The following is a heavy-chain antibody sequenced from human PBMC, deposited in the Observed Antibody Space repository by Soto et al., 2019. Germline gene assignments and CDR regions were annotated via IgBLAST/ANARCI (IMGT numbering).Heavy chain of an antibody. CDR3: VKDRVPGAYGHYYGMDV. CDR2: ISHDGSAQ. J-gene: IGHJ6*02. Sequence: QVQLVESGGGVVQPGRSLRLSCRVSGITLNNSGIHWVRQAPGKGLEWVAVISHDGSAQYYADSMKGRLNISRDNSKNTVNLQMNSLRGEDTAIYYCVKDRVPGAYGHYYGMDVWGQGTTVTVSS. V-gene: IGHV3-30*18. D-gene: IGHD5-12*01. CDR1: GITLNNSG.